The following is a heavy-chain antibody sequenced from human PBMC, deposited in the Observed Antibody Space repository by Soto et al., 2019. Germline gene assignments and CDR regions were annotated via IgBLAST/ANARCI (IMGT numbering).Heavy chain of an antibody. CDR2: ISISGDYT. J-gene: IGHJ4*02. Sequence: EVQLLESGGGLVQPGGSLRLSCAASGFTFSSYAMAWVRQAPGKGLEWVSGISISGDYTYYAGSVKGRFTISRDNSKNTVYLQMNSLRVEDTAIYVCAIEAASNNVVTRSLEHWGQGTLVTVSS. D-gene: IGHD2-21*01. CDR1: GFTFSSYA. CDR3: AIEAASNNVVTRSLEH. V-gene: IGHV3-23*01.